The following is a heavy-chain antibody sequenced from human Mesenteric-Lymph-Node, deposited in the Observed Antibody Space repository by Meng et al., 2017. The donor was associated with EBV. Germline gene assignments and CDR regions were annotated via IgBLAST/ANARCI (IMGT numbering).Heavy chain of an antibody. V-gene: IGHV1-69*01. D-gene: IGHD5-24*01. CDR2: IIPLFGPP. Sequence: QVQLVQSVAEVKKPGSSVKVSCKASGDTFSTYAITWVRQAPVQGPEWMGGIIPLFGPPNYAQKFQGRVTIIADESTNTAYMELSSLRSEDTAVYYCARDRDAYNYYFDYWGQGTLVTVSS. CDR1: GDTFSTYA. J-gene: IGHJ4*02. CDR3: ARDRDAYNYYFDY.